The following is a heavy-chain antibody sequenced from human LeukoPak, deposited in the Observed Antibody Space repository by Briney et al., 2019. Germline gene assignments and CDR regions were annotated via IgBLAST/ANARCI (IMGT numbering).Heavy chain of an antibody. CDR2: ISSSSSYI. V-gene: IGHV3-21*01. CDR3: ARRGSSGYYGSDY. J-gene: IGHJ4*02. CDR1: GFTFSSYS. D-gene: IGHD3-22*01. Sequence: PGGSLRLSCAASGFTFSSYSMNWVRQAPGKGLEWVSSISSSSSYIYYADSVKGRFTISRDNAKNSLYLQMNSLRAEDTAVYYCARRGSSGYYGSDYWGQGTLVTVSS.